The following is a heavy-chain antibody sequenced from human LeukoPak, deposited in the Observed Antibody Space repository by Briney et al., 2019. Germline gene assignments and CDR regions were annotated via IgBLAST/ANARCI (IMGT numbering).Heavy chain of an antibody. CDR3: TRSVWATDWFDP. V-gene: IGHV3-73*01. CDR1: GFTFSGSA. D-gene: IGHD5-24*01. Sequence: PGGSLRLSCAASGFTFSGSAMYWVRQASGKGLEWVGRIRSKANSYATAYAASVKGRFTISRDDSKNTAYLQMNSLKTEDPAVYYCTRSVWATDWFDPWGQGTLVTVSS. CDR2: IRSKANSYAT. J-gene: IGHJ5*02.